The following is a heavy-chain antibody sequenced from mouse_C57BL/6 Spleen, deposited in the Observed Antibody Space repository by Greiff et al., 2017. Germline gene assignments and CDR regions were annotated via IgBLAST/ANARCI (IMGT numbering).Heavy chain of an antibody. CDR2: SRNKANDYTT. CDR1: GFTFSDFY. Sequence: EVQVVESGGGLVQSGRSLRLSCATSGFTFSDFYMEWVRQAPGKGLEWIAASRNKANDYTTEYSASVKGRFIVSRDTSQSILYLQMNALRAEDTAIYYCARDVEGYDVGGYFDVWRAGTTVAVS. V-gene: IGHV7-1*01. CDR3: ARDVEGYDVGGYFDV. D-gene: IGHD2-2*01. J-gene: IGHJ1*01.